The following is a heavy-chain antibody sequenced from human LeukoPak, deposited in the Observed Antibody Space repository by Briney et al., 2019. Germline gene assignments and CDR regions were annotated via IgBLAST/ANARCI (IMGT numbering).Heavy chain of an antibody. V-gene: IGHV3-23*01. D-gene: IGHD3-22*01. CDR3: AKDPSGWVLGHFDS. CDR1: GFTFSSYA. J-gene: IGHJ4*02. CDR2: ISGSGGST. Sequence: PGGSLRLSCGASGFTFSSYAMSWVRQAPGKGLEWVSAISGSGGSTYYPVTVQGRFTISRDNSKNTLYLQMNSLRAEDTAVYFCAKDPSGWVLGHFDSWGQGTLVTVSS.